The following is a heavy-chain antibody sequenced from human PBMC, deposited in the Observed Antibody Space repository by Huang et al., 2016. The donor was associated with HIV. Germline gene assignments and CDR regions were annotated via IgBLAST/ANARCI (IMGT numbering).Heavy chain of an antibody. J-gene: IGHJ4*02. CDR3: ARSEPSRYYFDY. Sequence: QVQLVESGGGVVQPGPSLRLSCAASGFTFSNYAMNWVRQAPGKGLEWVAVRSNEGSTKYYAYSVKGRFTISRDNSKNTVYLQMNSLRAEDTAVYYCARSEPSRYYFDYWGQGTLVTVSS. CDR1: GFTFSNYA. V-gene: IGHV3-30-3*01. CDR2: RSNEGSTK.